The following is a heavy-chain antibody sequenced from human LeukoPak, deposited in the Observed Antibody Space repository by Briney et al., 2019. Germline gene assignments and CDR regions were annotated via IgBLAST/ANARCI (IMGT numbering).Heavy chain of an antibody. J-gene: IGHJ6*03. CDR3: ARDHSSLWFEESTYMDV. D-gene: IGHD3-10*01. CDR1: GFTFGSYS. CDR2: ISSSSSYI. Sequence: GGSLRLSCAASGFTFGSYSMNWVRQAPGKGLEWVSSISSSSSYIYYADSVKGRFTISRDNAKNSLYLQMNSLRAEDTAVYYCARDHSSLWFEESTYMDVWGKGTTVTVSS. V-gene: IGHV3-21*01.